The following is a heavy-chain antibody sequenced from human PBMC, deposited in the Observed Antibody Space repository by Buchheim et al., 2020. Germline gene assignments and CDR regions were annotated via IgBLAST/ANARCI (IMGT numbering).Heavy chain of an antibody. CDR1: GFTFSSYG. J-gene: IGHJ4*02. Sequence: QVQLVESGGGVVQPGRSLRLSCAASGFTFSSYGMHWVRQAPGKGLEWVAVIWYDGSNKYYADSVKGRFTISRYNSKNTLYLQMNSLRAEDTAVYYCARDKGWLQLSYFDYWGQGTL. V-gene: IGHV3-33*01. D-gene: IGHD5-24*01. CDR3: ARDKGWLQLSYFDY. CDR2: IWYDGSNK.